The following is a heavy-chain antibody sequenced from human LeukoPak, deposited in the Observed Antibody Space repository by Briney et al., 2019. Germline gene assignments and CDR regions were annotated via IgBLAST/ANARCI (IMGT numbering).Heavy chain of an antibody. Sequence: GGSLRLSCAASGFTFSSYSMNWVRQAPGKGLEWVSSISSSSSYIYYADSVKGRFTISRDNAKNSLYLQMNSLRGDDTAVYYCAKDGTSYYYIYYWGQGTLVTVSS. CDR2: ISSSSSYI. CDR3: AKDGTSYYYIYY. V-gene: IGHV3-21*01. J-gene: IGHJ4*02. D-gene: IGHD2/OR15-2a*01. CDR1: GFTFSSYS.